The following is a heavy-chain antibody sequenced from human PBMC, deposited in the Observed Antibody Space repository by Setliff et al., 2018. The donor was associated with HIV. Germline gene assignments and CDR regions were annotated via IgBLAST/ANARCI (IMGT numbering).Heavy chain of an antibody. J-gene: IGHJ4*02. D-gene: IGHD6-19*01. V-gene: IGHV4-34*01. CDR3: ARRTSFIGGAVAGNFDL. CDR1: SGSLSGYY. CDR2: INGSGNA. Sequence: PSETLSLTCDVYSGSLSGYYWSWIRQSPGKGLEWIGEINGSGNANYNPSLKSRFTISIDTSKNHFSLTLKSVTAADTAVFYCARRTSFIGGAVAGNFDLWGQGTPVTVSS.